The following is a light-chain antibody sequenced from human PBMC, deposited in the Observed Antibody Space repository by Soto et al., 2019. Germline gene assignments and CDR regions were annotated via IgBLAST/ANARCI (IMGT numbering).Light chain of an antibody. V-gene: IGLV2-14*01. CDR2: EVT. J-gene: IGLJ2*01. CDR1: NSDIGNYNR. CDR3: SSYTNSSILV. Sequence: QSALTQPASVSGSPGQSITISCTGTNSDIGNYNRVSWYQQPPGTAPKLMIYEVTYRPTGVSKRFSGSKSGKTASLTISGLKAEDEADYYCSSYTNSSILVFGGGTKLTVL.